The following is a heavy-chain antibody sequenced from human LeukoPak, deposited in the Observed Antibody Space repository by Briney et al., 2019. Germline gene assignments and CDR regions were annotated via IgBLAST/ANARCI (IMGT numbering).Heavy chain of an antibody. CDR3: VKSGYNRFDY. D-gene: IGHD5-24*01. CDR1: GFTFSTYA. Sequence: TGGSLRLSCAASGFTFSTYAMSWVRQAPGKGLEWVSSISGSGGSTYYADSVKGRFTISRDTSKNTLYLQMNSLRAADTAVYYCVKSGYNRFDYWGQGALVTVSS. CDR2: ISGSGGST. V-gene: IGHV3-23*01. J-gene: IGHJ4*02.